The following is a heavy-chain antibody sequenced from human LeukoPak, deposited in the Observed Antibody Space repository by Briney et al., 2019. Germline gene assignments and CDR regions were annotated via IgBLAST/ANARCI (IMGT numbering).Heavy chain of an antibody. CDR1: GGSISSYY. D-gene: IGHD5-18*01. CDR3: ARDNIDSYGPYFDY. V-gene: IGHV4-59*01. CDR2: IYYSGST. Sequence: SQTLSLTCSVSGGSISSYYWSWIRQPPGKGLEWIGYIYYSGSTNYNPSLKSRVTISVDTSKNQFSLKLSSVTAADTAVYYCARDNIDSYGPYFDYWRQGTLVTVSS. J-gene: IGHJ4*02.